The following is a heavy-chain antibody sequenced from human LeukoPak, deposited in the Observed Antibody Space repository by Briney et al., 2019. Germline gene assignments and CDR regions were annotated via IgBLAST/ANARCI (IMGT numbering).Heavy chain of an antibody. CDR2: IYSSGST. Sequence: SETLSLTCTVSGDSISSYYWSWIRQPAGKGLEWIRRIYSSGSTNYNPSLKSRVTMSVDTSKNQFSLNLSSVTAADTAVYYCARAGDNCSGGTCYRWFDPWGQGILVTVSS. D-gene: IGHD2-15*01. CDR1: GDSISSYY. CDR3: ARAGDNCSGGTCYRWFDP. V-gene: IGHV4-4*07. J-gene: IGHJ5*02.